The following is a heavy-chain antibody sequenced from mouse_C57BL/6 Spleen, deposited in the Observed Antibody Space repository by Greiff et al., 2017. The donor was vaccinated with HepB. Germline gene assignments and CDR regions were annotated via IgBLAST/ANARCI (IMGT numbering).Heavy chain of an antibody. J-gene: IGHJ1*03. V-gene: IGHV1-80*01. Sequence: QVQLQQSGAELVKPGASVKISCKASGYAFSSYWMNWVKQRPGKGLEWIGQIYPGDGDTNYNGKFKGKATLTADKSSSTAYMQLSSLTSEDSAVYFCARGGHVTTVVADWYFDVWGTGTTVTVSS. CDR2: IYPGDGDT. CDR1: GYAFSSYW. CDR3: ARGGHVTTVVADWYFDV. D-gene: IGHD1-1*01.